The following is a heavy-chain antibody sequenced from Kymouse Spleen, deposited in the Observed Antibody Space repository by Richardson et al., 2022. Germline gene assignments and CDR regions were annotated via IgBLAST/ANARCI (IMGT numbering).Heavy chain of an antibody. CDR1: GYSFTSYW. V-gene: IGHV5-51*01. CDR3: ARHQGYGSGSAHYYYYYGMDV. D-gene: IGHD3-10*01. J-gene: IGHJ6*02. CDR2: IYPGDSDT. Sequence: EVQLVQSGAEVKKPGESLKISCKGSGYSFTSYWIGWVRQMPGKGLEWMGIIYPGDSDTRYSPSFQGQVTISADKSISTAYLQWSSLKASDTAMYYCARHQGYGSGSAHYYYYYGMDVWGQGTTVTVSS.